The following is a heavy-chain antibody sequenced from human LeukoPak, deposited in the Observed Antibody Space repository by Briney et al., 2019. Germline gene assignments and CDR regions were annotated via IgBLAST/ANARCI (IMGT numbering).Heavy chain of an antibody. CDR1: GFALSSHW. Sequence: GGSLRLSCAASGFALSSHWMTWVRQVPGRGPEWVANVNRDGSETYYLDSVKGRFTISKDNAKNSLYLQMNSLRAEDTALYHCARNNGMDVWGQGITVIVSS. J-gene: IGHJ6*02. CDR3: ARNNGMDV. CDR2: VNRDGSET. V-gene: IGHV3-7*03.